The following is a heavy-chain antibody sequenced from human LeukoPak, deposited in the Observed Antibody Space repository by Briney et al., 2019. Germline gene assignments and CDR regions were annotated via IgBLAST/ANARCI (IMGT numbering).Heavy chain of an antibody. V-gene: IGHV3-48*04. D-gene: IGHD2-2*01. Sequence: GGSPRLSCAASGSTFSSHTMNWVRQAPGKGLEWISYISSTSSVIYYADSVKGRFTISRDNAKNSLYLQMSGLRAEDTAVYYCARNLPAADYWGQGTLVTVSS. CDR2: ISSTSSVI. J-gene: IGHJ4*02. CDR1: GSTFSSHT. CDR3: ARNLPAADY.